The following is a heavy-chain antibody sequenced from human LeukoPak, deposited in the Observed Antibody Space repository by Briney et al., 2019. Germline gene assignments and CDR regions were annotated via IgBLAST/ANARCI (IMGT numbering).Heavy chain of an antibody. D-gene: IGHD4-17*01. CDR2: ISSSSSYI. Sequence: GGSLRLSCAASGFTFSSYSMNLVRQAPGKGLEWVSSISSSSSYIYYADSVKGRFTISRDNAKNSLYLQMNSLRAEDTAVYYCAREWVTVNAFDIWGQGTMVTVSS. J-gene: IGHJ3*02. CDR3: AREWVTVNAFDI. V-gene: IGHV3-21*01. CDR1: GFTFSSYS.